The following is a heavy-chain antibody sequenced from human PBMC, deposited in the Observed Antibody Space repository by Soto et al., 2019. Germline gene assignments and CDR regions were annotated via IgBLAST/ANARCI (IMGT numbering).Heavy chain of an antibody. Sequence: EVQLVESGGGLVQPGGSLRLSCAASGFTFSSYAMHWVRQAPGKGLEYVSAISSNGGSTYYANSVKGRFTISRDNSKNTLYLQIGSLRAEDMAVYYCARVKGYCSGGSCPEYYYYYYMDVWGKGTTVTVSS. J-gene: IGHJ6*03. CDR3: ARVKGYCSGGSCPEYYYYYYMDV. CDR1: GFTFSSYA. CDR2: ISSNGGST. D-gene: IGHD2-15*01. V-gene: IGHV3-64*01.